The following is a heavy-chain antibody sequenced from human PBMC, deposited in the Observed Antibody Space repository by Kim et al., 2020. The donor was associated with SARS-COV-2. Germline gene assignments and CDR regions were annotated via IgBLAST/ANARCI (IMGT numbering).Heavy chain of an antibody. V-gene: IGHV4-39*01. CDR3: ARHTADFSGPYGAIDY. J-gene: IGHJ4*02. Sequence: SETLSLTCTVSGGSISSSTYYWGWIRQPPGKGLEWIGSIYYSGITYYNPSLKSRVTISVDTSKNQFSLKLSSVTAADTAVYYCARHTADFSGPYGAIDYWGQGTLVTVSS. D-gene: IGHD4-17*01. CDR2: IYYSGIT. CDR1: GGSISSSTYY.